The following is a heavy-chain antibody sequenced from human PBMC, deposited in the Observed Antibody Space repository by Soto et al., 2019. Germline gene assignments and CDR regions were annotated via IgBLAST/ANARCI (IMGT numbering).Heavy chain of an antibody. CDR2: ISYDGSNK. J-gene: IGHJ3*02. V-gene: IGHV3-30-3*01. D-gene: IGHD1-26*01. CDR3: ARDGWIVGPIAAFDI. CDR1: GFTFNKYA. Sequence: GGSLRLSCAASGFTFNKYAMYWVRQAPGKGLEWVAVISYDGSNKYYADSVKGRFTISRDNSKNTLYLQMNSLRTEDTAVYYCARDGWIVGPIAAFDIWGQGTMVTVS.